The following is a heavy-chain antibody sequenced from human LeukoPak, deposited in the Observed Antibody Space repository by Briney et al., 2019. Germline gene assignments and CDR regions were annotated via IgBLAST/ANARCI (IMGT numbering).Heavy chain of an antibody. D-gene: IGHD4-23*01. CDR1: GFTFGDYA. CDR3: TRDYGGNSEVG. CDR2: IRSKAYGGTT. V-gene: IGHV3-49*04. J-gene: IGHJ4*02. Sequence: GGSLRLSCTASGFTFGDYAMSWVRQAPGKGLEWVGFIRSKAYGGTTEYAASVKGRFTISRDDSKSIAYLQMNSLKTEDTAVYYCTRDYGGNSEVGWGQGTLVTVSS.